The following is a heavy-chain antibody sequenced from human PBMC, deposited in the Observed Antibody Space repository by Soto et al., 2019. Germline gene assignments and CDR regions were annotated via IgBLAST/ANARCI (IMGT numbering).Heavy chain of an antibody. CDR2: IKSKTDGGTT. Sequence: GGSLRLSCAASGFTFSNAWLNWVRQAPGKGLEWVGRIKSKTDGGTTDYAAPVKGRFTISRDDSKNTLYLQMNSLKTEDTAVYYCTTGGPIAVAVMYGMDVWGQGTTVTVSS. CDR3: TTGGPIAVAVMYGMDV. V-gene: IGHV3-15*07. J-gene: IGHJ6*02. CDR1: GFTFSNAW. D-gene: IGHD6-19*01.